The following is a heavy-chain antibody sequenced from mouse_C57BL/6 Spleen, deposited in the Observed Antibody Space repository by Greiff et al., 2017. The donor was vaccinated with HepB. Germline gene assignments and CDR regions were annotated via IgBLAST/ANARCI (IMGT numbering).Heavy chain of an antibody. J-gene: IGHJ4*01. Sequence: VQLQQSGAELVKPGASVKLSCKASGYTFTSYWMQWVKQRPGQGLEWIGEIDPSDSYTNYNQKFKGKATLPVDTSSSTAYMPLSSLTSEDAAVYYCARPYDGYYVYAMDYWGQGTSVTVSS. CDR1: GYTFTSYW. CDR3: ARPYDGYYVYAMDY. V-gene: IGHV1-50*01. CDR2: IDPSDSYT. D-gene: IGHD2-3*01.